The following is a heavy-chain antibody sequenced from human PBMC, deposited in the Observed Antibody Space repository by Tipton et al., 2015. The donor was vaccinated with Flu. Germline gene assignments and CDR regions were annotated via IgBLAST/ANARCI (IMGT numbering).Heavy chain of an antibody. CDR3: ARGGGDYYDSSGYYNDAFDI. J-gene: IGHJ3*02. CDR1: GYTFTSYD. CDR2: MNPNSGNT. Sequence: QLVQSGAEVKKPGASVKVSCKASGYTFTSYDINWVRQATGQGLEWMGWMNPNSGNTDYAQKFQGRVTMTRNTSISTAYMELSSLRSEDKAVYYCARGGGDYYDSSGYYNDAFDIWGQGTMATVSS. V-gene: IGHV1-8*01. D-gene: IGHD3-22*01.